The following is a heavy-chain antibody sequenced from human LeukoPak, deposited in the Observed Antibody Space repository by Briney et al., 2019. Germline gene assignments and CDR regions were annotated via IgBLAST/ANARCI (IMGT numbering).Heavy chain of an antibody. J-gene: IGHJ4*02. CDR2: IYHSGAT. CDR1: GYSISGGYY. Sequence: SETLSLTCAVSGYSISGGYYWGWMRQTPGKGLEWIGSIYHSGATYYNPSLKSRVTISVDTSKNQFSLKLSSVTAADTAVYYCTRVGVGATNPLRWGQGTLVTVSS. CDR3: TRVGVGATNPLR. D-gene: IGHD1-26*01. V-gene: IGHV4-38-2*01.